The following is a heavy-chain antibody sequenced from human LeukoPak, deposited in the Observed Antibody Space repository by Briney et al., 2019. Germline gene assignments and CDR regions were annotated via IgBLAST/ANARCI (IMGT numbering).Heavy chain of an antibody. D-gene: IGHD1-1*01. Sequence: HSGGSLRLSCAASGFTVSSNYMSWVRQAPGKGLEWVSVIYSGGSTYYADSVKGRFTISRDNSKNTLYVQMNSLRAEDTAVYYCARMGHDILVPSGMDVWGQGTTVTVSS. V-gene: IGHV3-53*01. CDR3: ARMGHDILVPSGMDV. CDR2: IYSGGST. J-gene: IGHJ6*02. CDR1: GFTVSSNY.